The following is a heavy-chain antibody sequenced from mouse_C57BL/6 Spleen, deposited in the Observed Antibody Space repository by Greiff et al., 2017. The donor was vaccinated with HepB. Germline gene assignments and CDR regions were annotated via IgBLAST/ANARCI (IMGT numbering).Heavy chain of an antibody. Sequence: QVQLQQPGAELVKPGASVKMSCKASGYTFTSYWITWVKQRPGQGLEWIGDIYPGSGSTNYNEKFKSKATLTVDTSSSTAYMQLSSLTSEDSAVYYCSRRRIYYGNYDWYFDVWGTGTTVTVSS. CDR2: IYPGSGST. V-gene: IGHV1-55*01. D-gene: IGHD2-1*01. J-gene: IGHJ1*03. CDR1: GYTFTSYW. CDR3: SRRRIYYGNYDWYFDV.